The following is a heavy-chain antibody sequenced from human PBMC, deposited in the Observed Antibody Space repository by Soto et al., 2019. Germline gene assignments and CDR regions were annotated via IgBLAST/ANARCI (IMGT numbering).Heavy chain of an antibody. CDR1: AFTFSDYY. CDR2: FSSSSSYT. CDR3: ARHARGAAADPYDY. D-gene: IGHD6-13*01. V-gene: IGHV3-11*03. Sequence: PGGSLRLSCAASAFTFSDYYMSWIRQAPGKGLEWVSYFSSSSSYTDYAESVKGRFTISRDNAKKSLYMQMNSLRAEDKAVYYCARHARGAAADPYDYWGQGTLVTVSS. J-gene: IGHJ4*02.